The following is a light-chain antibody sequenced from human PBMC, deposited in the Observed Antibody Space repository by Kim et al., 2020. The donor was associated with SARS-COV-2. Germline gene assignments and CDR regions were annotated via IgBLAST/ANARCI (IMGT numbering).Light chain of an antibody. Sequence: EIVMTQSPATLSVSPGERATLSCRASHNVNSNLAWYQQKPGQPPRLLIYGATSRATGIPARFSGSGSGTEFTLTISSLQSEDFAVYYCQQYNNWPPAYTFGQGTKLEI. CDR1: HNVNSN. J-gene: IGKJ2*01. V-gene: IGKV3-15*01. CDR2: GAT. CDR3: QQYNNWPPAYT.